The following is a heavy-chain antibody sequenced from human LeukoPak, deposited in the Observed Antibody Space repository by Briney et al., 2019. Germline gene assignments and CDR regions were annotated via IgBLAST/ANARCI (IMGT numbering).Heavy chain of an antibody. D-gene: IGHD2-2*01. CDR2: INPNSDGT. J-gene: IGHJ4*02. V-gene: IGHV1-2*02. CDR1: GYTFTGYY. CDR3: ARGPIVVVPAAGYFDY. Sequence: GASVKVSCKASGYTFTGYYMHWVRQAPGQGLEWMGWINPNSDGTNYAQKFQGRVTMTRDTSISTAYMELSRLRSDDTAVYYCARGPIVVVPAAGYFDYWGQGTLVTVSS.